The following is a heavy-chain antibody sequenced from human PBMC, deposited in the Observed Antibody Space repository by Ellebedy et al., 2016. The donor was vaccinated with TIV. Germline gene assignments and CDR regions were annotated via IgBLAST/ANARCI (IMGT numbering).Heavy chain of an antibody. V-gene: IGHV3-21*01. D-gene: IGHD3-22*01. CDR1: GFTFSSYS. Sequence: GGSLRLSCAASGFTFSSYSMNWVRQAPGKGLEWVSSISSSSSYIYYADSLKGRFTISRDNPKNSLYLQMNSLRAEDTAVYYCARDPGKPWLLDERAFDYWGQGTLVIVSS. CDR3: ARDPGKPWLLDERAFDY. CDR2: ISSSSSYI. J-gene: IGHJ4*02.